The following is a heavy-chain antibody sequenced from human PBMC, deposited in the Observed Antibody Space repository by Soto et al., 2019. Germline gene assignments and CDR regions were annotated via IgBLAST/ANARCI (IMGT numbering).Heavy chain of an antibody. D-gene: IGHD1-7*01. CDR2: IIPISGAA. J-gene: IGHJ4*02. CDR3: ARDMTRTVVPYFDF. V-gene: IGHV1-69*06. Sequence: QVQLVQSGAEVKKPGSSVKVSCKASGGTFSNYVVNWVRQAPGQGLEWMGRIIPISGAANYAQKFQGRVTINADKSTSTSDMELSSLRSEDTAVYYCARDMTRTVVPYFDFWGQGTLVTVSS. CDR1: GGTFSNYV.